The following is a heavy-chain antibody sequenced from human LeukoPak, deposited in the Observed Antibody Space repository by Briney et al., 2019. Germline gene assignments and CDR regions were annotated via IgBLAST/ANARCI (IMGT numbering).Heavy chain of an antibody. Sequence: DLVRVACRASGSNIGRYIIRWVGQASGQGLEWMGWITPYSGNTNYAQMLQGRVTMTTDTSASTTYMELRSLRSDDTAVYYCARWSDSSGSLAYWGQGTLVTVSS. D-gene: IGHD3-22*01. CDR1: GSNIGRYI. J-gene: IGHJ4*02. V-gene: IGHV1-18*01. CDR3: ARWSDSSGSLAY. CDR2: ITPYSGNT.